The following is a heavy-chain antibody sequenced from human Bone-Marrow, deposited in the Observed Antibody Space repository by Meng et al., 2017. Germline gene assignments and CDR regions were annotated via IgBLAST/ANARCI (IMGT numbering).Heavy chain of an antibody. Sequence: SETLSLTCTVAGGSVSSGNYYWSWIRQPPGKGLEWIGYIYYSGSTKYNPSLKSRVTISLDTSKNQFSLKLSSVTAADTAVYYCGRTGGVVVAATFLDFWGHGTRV. V-gene: IGHV4-61*01. D-gene: IGHD2-15*01. CDR1: GGSVSSGNYY. CDR3: GRTGGVVVAATFLDF. J-gene: IGHJ4*01. CDR2: IYYSGST.